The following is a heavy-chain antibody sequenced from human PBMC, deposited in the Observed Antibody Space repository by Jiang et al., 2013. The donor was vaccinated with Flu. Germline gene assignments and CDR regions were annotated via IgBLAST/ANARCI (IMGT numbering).Heavy chain of an antibody. Sequence: GVGVGWIRQPPGKALEWLALIYWDDDKRYSPSLKSRLTITKDTSKNQVVLTMTNMDPVDTATYYCAHRPWPYRNGDVFDVWGQGTMVTVSS. CDR3: AHRPWPYRNGDVFDV. CDR2: IYWDDDK. V-gene: IGHV2-5*02. D-gene: IGHD3-16*01. CDR1: GVG. J-gene: IGHJ3*01.